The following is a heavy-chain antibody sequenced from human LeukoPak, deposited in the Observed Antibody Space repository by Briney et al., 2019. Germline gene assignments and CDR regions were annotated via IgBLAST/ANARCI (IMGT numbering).Heavy chain of an antibody. D-gene: IGHD2-2*01. V-gene: IGHV4-59*01. CDR2: IHNSGNT. CDR1: GGSISSYH. J-gene: IGHJ5*02. Sequence: SETLSLTCTVSGGSISSYHWSWIRQPPGKGLEWIGYIHNSGNTNYNPSLQSRVTMSLDLSTNQFSLRLNSVTVADTAVYYCARDPGTTSRTWKFDPWGQGTLVTVSS. CDR3: ARDPGTTSRTWKFDP.